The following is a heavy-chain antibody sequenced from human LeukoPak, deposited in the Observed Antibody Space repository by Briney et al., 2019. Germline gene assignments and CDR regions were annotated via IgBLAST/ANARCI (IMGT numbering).Heavy chain of an antibody. CDR2: IRYDGSNK. V-gene: IGHV3-30*02. CDR1: GFTFSSYG. CDR3: AKEGQGYSYGYDYFDY. J-gene: IGHJ4*02. D-gene: IGHD5-18*01. Sequence: GGSLRLSCAASGFTFSSYGMHWVRQAPGKGLEWVAFIRYDGSNKYYADSVKGRFTISRDNSKNTLYLQINSLRADDTAVYYCAKEGQGYSYGYDYFDYWGQGTLVTVSS.